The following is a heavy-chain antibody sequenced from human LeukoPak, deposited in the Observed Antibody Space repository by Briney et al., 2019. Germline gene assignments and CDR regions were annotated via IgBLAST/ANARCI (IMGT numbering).Heavy chain of an antibody. V-gene: IGHV4-61*02. D-gene: IGHD2-2*01. J-gene: IGHJ6*03. CDR1: VGSIISGSYY. CDR2: IYTSGGT. Sequence: SETLSLTCTVSVGSIISGSYYWSWIRQPAGKGLEWIGRIYTSGGTNYNPSLKSRVTISVDTSKNQFSLKLSSVTAADTAVYYCERIGVIPAAKIYYYYYYMDVWGKGTTVTVSS. CDR3: ERIGVIPAAKIYYYYYYMDV.